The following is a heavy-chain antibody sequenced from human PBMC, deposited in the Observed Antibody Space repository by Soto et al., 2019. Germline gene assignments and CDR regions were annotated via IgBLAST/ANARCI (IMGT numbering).Heavy chain of an antibody. J-gene: IGHJ4*02. Sequence: QVQLVQSGGEVKKPGASVEVSCRTSGYMFTTYGMSWVRQAPGQGLEWMAWISAYNGNKKYAQKFQGRVTMTTDTSTSTVSMELPNLTPDDTGTYFCARTGGGMAARPLEYWGQGTLVTVSS. D-gene: IGHD6-6*01. V-gene: IGHV1-18*04. CDR2: ISAYNGNK. CDR3: ARTGGGMAARPLEY. CDR1: GYMFTTYG.